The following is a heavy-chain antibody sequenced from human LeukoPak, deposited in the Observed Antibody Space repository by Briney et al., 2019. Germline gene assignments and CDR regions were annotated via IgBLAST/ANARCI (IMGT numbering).Heavy chain of an antibody. CDR3: ARGPRGFGVVLDWFDP. CDR1: GGTFSSYA. J-gene: IGHJ5*02. CDR2: IIPIFGTA. Sequence: GASVKVSCKASGGTFSSYAISWVRQAPGQGLEWMGGIIPIFGTANYAQKFQGRVTITTDESTSTAYMELSSLRSEDTAVYYCARGPRGFGVVLDWFDPWGQGTLVTVSS. D-gene: IGHD3-3*01. V-gene: IGHV1-69*05.